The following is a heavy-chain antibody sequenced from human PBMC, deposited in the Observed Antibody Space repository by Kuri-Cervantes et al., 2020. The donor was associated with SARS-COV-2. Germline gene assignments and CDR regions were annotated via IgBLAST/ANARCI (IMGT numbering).Heavy chain of an antibody. CDR1: GFTFGTYN. V-gene: IGHV3-21*01. CDR2: INSASSYI. Sequence: RTLSLTCAASGFTFGTYNMNWVRQALGKGLEWISSINSASSYIYQIDSVKGRSTISRDNAKNSLYLQMNSLRAEDTAVYYCARDSGANYFYGMDVWGQGTTVTVSS. J-gene: IGHJ6*02. D-gene: IGHD3-10*01. CDR3: ARDSGANYFYGMDV.